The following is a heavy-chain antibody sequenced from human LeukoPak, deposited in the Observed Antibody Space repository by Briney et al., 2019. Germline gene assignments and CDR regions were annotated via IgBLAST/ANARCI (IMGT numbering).Heavy chain of an antibody. D-gene: IGHD5-12*01. CDR1: GYTFISYD. V-gene: IGHV1-8*01. CDR2: MNPNSGNT. J-gene: IGHJ4*02. Sequence: ASVKVSCKASGYTFISYDINWVRQATGQGLEWMGWMNPNSGNTGYAQKFQGRVTMTRNTSISTAYMELSSLRSEDTAVYYCARPYRDGYTLDYWGQGTLVTVSS. CDR3: ARPYRDGYTLDY.